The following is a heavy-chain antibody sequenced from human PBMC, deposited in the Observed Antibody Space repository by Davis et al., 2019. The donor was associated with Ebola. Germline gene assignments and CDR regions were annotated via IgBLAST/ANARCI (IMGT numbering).Heavy chain of an antibody. CDR3: ARDPIAAATTLDY. CDR1: GYTFTGYY. Sequence: ASVKVSCKASGYTFTGYYMHWVRQAPGQGLEWMGRINPNSGGTNYAQKLQGRVTMTTDTSTSTAYMELRSLRSDDTAVYYCARDPIAAATTLDYWGQGTLVTVSS. V-gene: IGHV1-2*06. J-gene: IGHJ4*02. CDR2: INPNSGGT. D-gene: IGHD6-13*01.